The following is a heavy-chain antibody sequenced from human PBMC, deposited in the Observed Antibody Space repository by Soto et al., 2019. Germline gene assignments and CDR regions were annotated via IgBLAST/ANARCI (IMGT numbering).Heavy chain of an antibody. CDR2: ISSSSSYI. CDR1: GFTFSSYS. CDR3: ARDRDYHDSSNFDY. V-gene: IGHV3-21*01. Sequence: PGGTLRLSCAASGFTFSSYSMNWVRQAPGKGLEWVSSISSSSSYIYYADSVKGRFTISRDNAKNSLYLQMNSLRAEDTAVYYCARDRDYHDSSNFDYWGQGTLVTVSS. J-gene: IGHJ4*02. D-gene: IGHD3-22*01.